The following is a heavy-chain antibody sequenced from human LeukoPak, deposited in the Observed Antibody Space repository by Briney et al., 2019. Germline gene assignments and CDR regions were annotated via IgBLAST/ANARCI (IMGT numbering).Heavy chain of an antibody. Sequence: GGSLRLSCTASGFTFSTYSMNWVRQAPGKGLEWVASISDRGTYIYYADSVKGRFNISRDNAKNSLYLQMNSLRAEDTAVYYCARYISTNGSDGGIDPWGQGTLVTVSS. J-gene: IGHJ5*02. V-gene: IGHV3-21*04. CDR1: GFTFSTYS. CDR3: ARYISTNGSDGGIDP. CDR2: ISDRGTYI. D-gene: IGHD2-8*01.